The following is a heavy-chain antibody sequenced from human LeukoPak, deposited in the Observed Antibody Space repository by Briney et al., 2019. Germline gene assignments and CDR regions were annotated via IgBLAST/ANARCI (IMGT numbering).Heavy chain of an antibody. D-gene: IGHD6-13*01. CDR3: ARVYSSWVNYYYYYMDV. J-gene: IGHJ6*03. V-gene: IGHV1-3*03. CDR2: INAGNGNT. Sequence: ASVKVSCKASGYTFTSYAMHWVRQAPGQRLEWMGWINAGNGNTKYSQEFQGRVTITRNTSISTAYMELSSLRSEDTAVYYCARVYSSWVNYYYYYMDVWGKGTTVTVSS. CDR1: GYTFTSYA.